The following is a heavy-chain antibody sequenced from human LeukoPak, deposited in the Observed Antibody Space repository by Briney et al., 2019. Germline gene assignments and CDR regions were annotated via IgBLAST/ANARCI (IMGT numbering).Heavy chain of an antibody. CDR1: GFTLSNAW. J-gene: IGHJ4*02. V-gene: IGHV3-15*01. D-gene: IGHD6-13*01. Sequence: PGGSLRLSCAASGFTLSNAWMSWVREAPGKGQEWVGRIRSKTGGGTTDYAAPVKGRFTISRDDSKNTLFLQMNSLKPEDTAVYYCTTITSAAADYWGQGTQVTVSS. CDR3: TTITSAAADY. CDR2: IRSKTGGGTT.